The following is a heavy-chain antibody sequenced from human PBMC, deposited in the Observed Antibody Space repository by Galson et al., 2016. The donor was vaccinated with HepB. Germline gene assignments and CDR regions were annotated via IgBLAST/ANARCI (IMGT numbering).Heavy chain of an antibody. Sequence: SLRLSCAASGFTFNIFAMHWVRQAPGKGLEWVAAVSYDGNNKYFADSVKGRFPISRDDSKNTLSLQMDNLRAEDTALYYCARSAAATTRLFFYFDSWGQGTLVTGSS. CDR1: GFTFNIFA. J-gene: IGHJ4*02. CDR3: ARSAAATTRLFFYFDS. D-gene: IGHD6-13*01. CDR2: VSYDGNNK. V-gene: IGHV3-30*03.